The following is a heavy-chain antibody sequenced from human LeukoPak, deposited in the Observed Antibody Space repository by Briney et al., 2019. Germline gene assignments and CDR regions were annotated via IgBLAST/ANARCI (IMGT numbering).Heavy chain of an antibody. CDR1: GFTFSSYG. J-gene: IGHJ4*02. V-gene: IGHV3-30*18. CDR2: ISYDGSNK. CDR3: AKAEYSGYDLYY. D-gene: IGHD5-12*01. Sequence: QPGRSLRLSCAASGFTFSSYGMHWVRQAPGKGLEWVAVISYDGSNKYYADSVKGRFTISRDNSKNTLYLQMNSLRAEDTAVYYCAKAEYSGYDLYYWGQGTLVTVSS.